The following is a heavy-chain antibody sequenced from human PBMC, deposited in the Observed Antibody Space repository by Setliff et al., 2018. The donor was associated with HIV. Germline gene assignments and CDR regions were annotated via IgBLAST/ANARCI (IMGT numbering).Heavy chain of an antibody. Sequence: SETLSLTCTVSGGSISNYYWSWIRQPPGKGLEWIGCGYYSGITHYDPSLKGRVSISVDASKNQFSLRLNSVTVADTAVYFCARSSRGSLRDLDYWGAGTLVTVSS. CDR2: GYYSGIT. CDR3: ARSSRGSLRDLDY. D-gene: IGHD2-21*02. V-gene: IGHV4-59*08. J-gene: IGHJ4*02. CDR1: GGSISNYY.